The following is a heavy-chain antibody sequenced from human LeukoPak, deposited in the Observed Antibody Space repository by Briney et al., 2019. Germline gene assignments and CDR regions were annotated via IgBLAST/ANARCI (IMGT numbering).Heavy chain of an antibody. Sequence: SVKVPCKASGGTFSSYAISWVRQAPGQGLEWMGRIIPILGIANYAQKFQGRVTITADKSTSTAYMELSSLRSEDTAVYYCATVNVWGSYRSYYFDYWGQGTLVTVSS. V-gene: IGHV1-69*04. CDR1: GGTFSSYA. CDR3: ATVNVWGSYRSYYFDY. J-gene: IGHJ4*02. D-gene: IGHD3-16*02. CDR2: IIPILGIA.